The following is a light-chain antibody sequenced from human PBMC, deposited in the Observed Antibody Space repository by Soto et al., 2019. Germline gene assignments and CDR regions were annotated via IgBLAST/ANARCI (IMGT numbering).Light chain of an antibody. CDR1: QSINNY. J-gene: IGKJ5*01. Sequence: EIVLTQSPVTLSLSPGERATLSCRASQSINNYLAWYQQKPGQAPRLLIYDASNRATGIPARFSGSGSGTDFTRTISSLEPEDFAVYYCQQRFNWQVTFGQGTRLDIK. CDR3: QQRFNWQVT. CDR2: DAS. V-gene: IGKV3-11*01.